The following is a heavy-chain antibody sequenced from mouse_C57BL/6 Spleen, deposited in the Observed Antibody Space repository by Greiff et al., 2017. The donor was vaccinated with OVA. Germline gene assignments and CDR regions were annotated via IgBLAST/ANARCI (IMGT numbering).Heavy chain of an antibody. V-gene: IGHV3-6*01. CDR3: AKEEYAMDY. J-gene: IGHJ4*01. CDR1: GYSITSGYY. CDR2: ISYDGSN. Sequence: VQLKESGPGLVKPSQSLSLTCSVTGYSITSGYYWNWIRQFPGNKLEWMGYISYDGSNNYNPSLKNRISITRDTSKNQFFLKLNSVTTEDTATYYCAKEEYAMDYWGQVTSVTVSS.